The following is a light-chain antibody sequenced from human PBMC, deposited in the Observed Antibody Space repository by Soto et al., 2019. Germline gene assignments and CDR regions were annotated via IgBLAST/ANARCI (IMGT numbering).Light chain of an antibody. Sequence: EIVMTQSPASLSVSPGDGATLSCRASQSVASNVAWYQQEPGQGPRLLIHGASTRAVGVPARFSGSGSGTDFTLTINSLQSEDFAVSYCQQYHNWPPQYTFGQGTKLQIQ. V-gene: IGKV3-15*01. CDR2: GAS. J-gene: IGKJ2*01. CDR1: QSVASN. CDR3: QQYHNWPPQYT.